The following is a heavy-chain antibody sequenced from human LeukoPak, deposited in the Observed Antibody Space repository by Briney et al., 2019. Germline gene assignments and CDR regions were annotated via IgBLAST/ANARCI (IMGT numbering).Heavy chain of an antibody. Sequence: PSESLSLTCSVSGGFISSGDYYWSWLRQPPGVGLEWIGYIYYSGRTFYNPSPRSRVAISVDTTNYRYSLRLTSVTAADTAVYYCAREQIAPKVDYWGQGTLVTVS. CDR3: AREQIAPKVDY. CDR1: GGFISSGDYY. D-gene: IGHD2-15*01. V-gene: IGHV4-30-4*01. J-gene: IGHJ4*02. CDR2: IYYSGRT.